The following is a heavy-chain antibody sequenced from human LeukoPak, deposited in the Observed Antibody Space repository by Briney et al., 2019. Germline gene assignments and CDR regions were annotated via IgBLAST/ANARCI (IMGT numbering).Heavy chain of an antibody. D-gene: IGHD6-13*01. CDR2: ISGSGGST. Sequence: PGGSLRLSCAAPGFTFSSYAMSWVRQAPGKGLEWVSAISGSGGSTYYADSVKGRFTISRDNSKNTLYLQMNSLRAEDTAVYYCAKGPYSSSWYAGWFDPWGQGTLVTVSS. J-gene: IGHJ5*02. CDR1: GFTFSSYA. V-gene: IGHV3-23*01. CDR3: AKGPYSSSWYAGWFDP.